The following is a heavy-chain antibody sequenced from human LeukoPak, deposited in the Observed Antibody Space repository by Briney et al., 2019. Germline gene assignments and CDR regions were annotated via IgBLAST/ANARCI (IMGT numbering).Heavy chain of an antibody. J-gene: IGHJ6*02. CDR1: GGSFSGYY. D-gene: IGHD3-10*01. Sequence: SETLSLTCVVSGGSFSGYYWSWVRQPPGKGLEWIGEINHSGSTNYNPSLTSRVTISVDTSKNQFSLKLSSVTAADTAVYYCARGRYYGSGSLLGMDVWGQGTTVTVSS. V-gene: IGHV4-34*01. CDR3: ARGRYYGSGSLLGMDV. CDR2: INHSGST.